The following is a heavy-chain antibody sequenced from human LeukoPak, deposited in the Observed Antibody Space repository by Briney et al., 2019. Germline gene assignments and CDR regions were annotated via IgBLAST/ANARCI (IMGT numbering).Heavy chain of an antibody. Sequence: PGRSLRLSCAASGFTSSSYGMHWVRQAPGKGLEWVAVISYDGSNKYYADSVKGRFTISRDNSKNTLYLKMNSLRAEDTAVYYCAKEYCSGGSCYPYYFDYWGQGTLVTVSS. V-gene: IGHV3-30*18. D-gene: IGHD2-15*01. J-gene: IGHJ4*02. CDR3: AKEYCSGGSCYPYYFDY. CDR2: ISYDGSNK. CDR1: GFTSSSYG.